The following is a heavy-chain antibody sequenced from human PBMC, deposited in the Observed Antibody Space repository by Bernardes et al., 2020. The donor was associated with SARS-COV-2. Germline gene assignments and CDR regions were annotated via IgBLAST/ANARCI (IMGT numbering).Heavy chain of an antibody. CDR1: GFIFSDYT. CDR2: IWHDGSIT. CDR3: TRGGYEPFDY. D-gene: IGHD5-12*01. J-gene: IGHJ4*02. Sequence: GSTLRLSCATSGFIFSDYTMHWVRRAPGKGLEWVPVIWHDGSITTYADSVKGRFTVSSDNAENTLYLQMNSLRADDTAVYYCTRGGYEPFDYWGQGTLVTV. V-gene: IGHV3-33*01.